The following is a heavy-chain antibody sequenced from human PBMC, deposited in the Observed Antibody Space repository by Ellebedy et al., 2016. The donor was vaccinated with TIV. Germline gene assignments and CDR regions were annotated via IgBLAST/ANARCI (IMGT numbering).Heavy chain of an antibody. CDR1: GGAISGTGW. CDR2: IYHSGST. J-gene: IGHJ3*02. CDR3: ATCPGGAFDI. Sequence: MPSETLSLTCVVSGGAISGTGWWSWVRQSPGKGLEWIGNIYHSGSTNYNPSLKSRVTISVDKSKNQFSLTLSSLTAADTAVYYCATCPGGAFDIWGQGTMVTVSS. D-gene: IGHD5/OR15-5a*01. V-gene: IGHV4-4*02.